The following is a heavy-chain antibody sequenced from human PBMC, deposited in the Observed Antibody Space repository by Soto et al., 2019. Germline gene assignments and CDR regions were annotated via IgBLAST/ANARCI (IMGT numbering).Heavy chain of an antibody. V-gene: IGHV4-31*03. Sequence: PSETLSLTFTVSGGSISSCGYYWSWIRQHPVKVLEWIGYIYYSGSTYYKPSLKSRVTISVYTSKNQFSLKLSSVTAADTAVYYSARRKRCYDSSGYPIHSRWFEPWGQGTLVT. J-gene: IGHJ5*02. CDR1: GGSISSCGYY. CDR2: IYYSGST. CDR3: ARRKRCYDSSGYPIHSRWFEP. D-gene: IGHD3-22*01.